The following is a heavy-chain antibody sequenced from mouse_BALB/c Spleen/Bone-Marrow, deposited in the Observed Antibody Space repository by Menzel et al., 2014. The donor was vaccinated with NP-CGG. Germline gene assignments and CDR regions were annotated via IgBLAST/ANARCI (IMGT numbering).Heavy chain of an antibody. D-gene: IGHD2-1*01. J-gene: IGHJ3*01. CDR2: ISSGSSTI. Sequence: EVHLVESGGGLVQPGGSRKLSCAASGFTFSSFGMHWVRQAPEKGLEWVAYISSGSSTIYYADTVKGRFTISRDNPKNTLFLQMTSLRSEDTAMYYCARFGNYVTYWGQGTLVTVSA. V-gene: IGHV5-17*02. CDR1: GFTFSSFG. CDR3: ARFGNYVTY.